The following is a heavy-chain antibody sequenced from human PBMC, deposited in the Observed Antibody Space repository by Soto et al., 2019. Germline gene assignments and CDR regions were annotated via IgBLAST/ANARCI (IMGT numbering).Heavy chain of an antibody. CDR1: GFTFSNHL. CDR2: IKADGSEK. Sequence: LXLTCVGSGFTFSNHLMNWVRQAPGQGLEWVANIKADGSEKYYVDSVKGRFTISRDNAKNSLYLQMNSLRAEDTAVYYCARARGVDYWGQGTQVTVSS. J-gene: IGHJ4*02. D-gene: IGHD3-16*01. CDR3: ARARGVDY. V-gene: IGHV3-7*03.